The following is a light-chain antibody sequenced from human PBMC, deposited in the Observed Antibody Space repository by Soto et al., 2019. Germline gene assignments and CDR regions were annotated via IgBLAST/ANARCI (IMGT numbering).Light chain of an antibody. Sequence: ILLTQDPGPLSLSPGERATLSRRASQGVASRNLAWDQQKSGQAPRLLIYGASSRAIHTPDRFSGSGSGTDFTLTISSLQAEDVAVYYCQQYYSTPTFGQGTKVDIK. CDR2: GAS. J-gene: IGKJ1*01. CDR1: QGVASRN. V-gene: IGKV3-20*01. CDR3: QQYYSTPT.